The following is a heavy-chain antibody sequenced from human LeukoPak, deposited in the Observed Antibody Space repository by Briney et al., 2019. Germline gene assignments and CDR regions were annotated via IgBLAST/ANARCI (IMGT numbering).Heavy chain of an antibody. D-gene: IGHD1-26*01. J-gene: IGHJ4*02. CDR1: GFTFSSYW. CDR2: INSDGSST. CDR3: ARVGRELTIDY. Sequence: PGGSLRLSCAASGFTFSSYWMHWVRQAPGRGLVWVSRINSDGSSTIYADSVKGRFTISRANAKNTLYLQMNSLRAEDTAVYYCARVGRELTIDYWGQGTLVTVSS. V-gene: IGHV3-74*01.